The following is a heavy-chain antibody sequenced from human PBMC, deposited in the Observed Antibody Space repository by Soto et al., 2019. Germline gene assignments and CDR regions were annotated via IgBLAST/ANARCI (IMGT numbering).Heavy chain of an antibody. V-gene: IGHV4-59*08. CDR2: IYYSGST. D-gene: IGHD6-13*01. CDR1: GGSISGYY. Sequence: SETLSLTCTVSGGSISGYYWSWIRQPPGKGLEWIGYIYYSGSTSYNPSLRSRLTISVDTSKNQFSLRLTSVTAADTAVYYCARGSTGYSSSWYRYWGQGTLVTVSS. J-gene: IGHJ4*02. CDR3: ARGSTGYSSSWYRY.